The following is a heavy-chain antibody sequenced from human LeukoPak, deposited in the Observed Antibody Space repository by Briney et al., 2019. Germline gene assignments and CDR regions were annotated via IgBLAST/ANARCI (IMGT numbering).Heavy chain of an antibody. J-gene: IGHJ6*03. CDR2: ISSTSSYI. V-gene: IGHV3-21*06. CDR3: ARDGRGDFWRARRTYYMDV. CDR1: GFTFSSYI. D-gene: IGHD3-3*01. Sequence: GGSLRLSCAASGFTFSSYIIDWVRQAPGKGLEWVSSISSTSSYIYYADSVKGRFTISRDNAKNSLYLEMNSLRAEDTAVYYCARDGRGDFWRARRTYYMDVWGKGTTVTVSS.